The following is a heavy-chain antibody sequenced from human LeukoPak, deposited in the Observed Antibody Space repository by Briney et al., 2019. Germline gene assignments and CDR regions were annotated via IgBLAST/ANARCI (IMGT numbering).Heavy chain of an antibody. Sequence: SSETLSLTCSVSGGSISSSTNYWGWIRQPPGKGLQWIGSINYSGSTYYNTSLKSRVTMSVDTSKNQFSLKLSSVTAEDTAVYYCARSTRYHSSWLPLFDPWGQGTLVTVSS. CDR2: INYSGST. J-gene: IGHJ5*02. V-gene: IGHV4-39*01. CDR3: ARSTRYHSSWLPLFDP. CDR1: GGSISSSTNY. D-gene: IGHD6-13*01.